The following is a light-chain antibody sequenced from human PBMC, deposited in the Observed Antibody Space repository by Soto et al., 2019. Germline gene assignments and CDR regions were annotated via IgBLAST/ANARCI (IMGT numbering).Light chain of an antibody. CDR3: HQRSNWPPYT. J-gene: IGKJ2*01. CDR2: YAS. CDR1: QSISSY. V-gene: IGKV3-11*01. Sequence: EIVLTQSPATLSSSPGERATLSCRASQSISSYLAWYQQKPGQAPRLLIYYASNRATGIPDRFSGSGSGTDVTLTISSREHEDFAVYYCHQRSNWPPYTVGQGTKLEIK.